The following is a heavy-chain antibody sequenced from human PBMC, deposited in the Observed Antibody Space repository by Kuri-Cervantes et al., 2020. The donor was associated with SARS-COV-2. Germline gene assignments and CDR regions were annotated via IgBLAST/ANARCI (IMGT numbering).Heavy chain of an antibody. J-gene: IGHJ2*01. V-gene: IGHV4-34*01. D-gene: IGHD3-3*01. CDR1: GGSFSGYY. CDR2: IYHSGST. CDR3: ARAGRFGADWYFDL. Sequence: ESLKISCAVYGGSFSGYYWSWIRQPPGKGLEWIGEIYHSGSTNYNPSLKSRVTISVDKSKNQFSLKLSSVTAADTAVYYCARAGRFGADWYFDLWGRGTLVTVSS.